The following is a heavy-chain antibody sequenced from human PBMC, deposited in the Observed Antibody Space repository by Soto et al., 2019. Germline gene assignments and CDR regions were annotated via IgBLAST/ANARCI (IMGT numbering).Heavy chain of an antibody. Sequence: VQLLESGGGLVQPGGSLRLSCAASGFTFSSYAMSWVRQAPGKGLEWVAAISGIGGSTYYADSVKSRLTISRDNSKNSLYLQMNSLRAGDTAVYYCAKDPGLSVPAAATYWGQGTLVIVSS. CDR2: ISGIGGST. D-gene: IGHD2-2*01. V-gene: IGHV3-23*01. J-gene: IGHJ4*02. CDR3: AKDPGLSVPAAATY. CDR1: GFTFSSYA.